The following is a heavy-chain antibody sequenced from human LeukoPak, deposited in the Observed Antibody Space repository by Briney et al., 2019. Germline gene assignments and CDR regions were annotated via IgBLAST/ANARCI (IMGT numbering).Heavy chain of an antibody. V-gene: IGHV1-2*04. J-gene: IGHJ6*04. Sequence: ASVKVSCKASGYTFTGYYMHWVRQAPGQGLEWMGWINPNSGGTNYAQKVQGWVTMTRDTYISTAYMELSRLRSEDTAVYYCGRERAHRLVSGYDPYYYGMDVWGKGTTVTVSS. CDR1: GYTFTGYY. CDR3: GRERAHRLVSGYDPYYYGMDV. D-gene: IGHD5-12*01. CDR2: INPNSGGT.